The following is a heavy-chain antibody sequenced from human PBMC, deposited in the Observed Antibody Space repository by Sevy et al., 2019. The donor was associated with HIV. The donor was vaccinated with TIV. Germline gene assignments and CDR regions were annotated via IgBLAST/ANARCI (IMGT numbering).Heavy chain of an antibody. CDR2: MNPNSGNT. V-gene: IGHV1-8*01. D-gene: IGHD3-3*01. CDR3: ARGVDLKGYYDFWSGYYTGDYYYYGMYV. J-gene: IGHJ6*02. CDR1: GYTFTSYD. Sequence: ASVKVSCKASGYTFTSYDINWVRQATGQGLEWMGWMNPNSGNTGYAQKFQGRVTMTRNTSISTAYMEVSSLSSEDKAVYYCARGVDLKGYYDFWSGYYTGDYYYYGMYVWGQGTTVTVSS.